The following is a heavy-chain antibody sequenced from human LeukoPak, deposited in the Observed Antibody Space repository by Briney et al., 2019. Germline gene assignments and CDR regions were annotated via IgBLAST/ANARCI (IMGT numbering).Heavy chain of an antibody. CDR3: ARTIAAAGTPFDY. Sequence: PGGSLRLSCAASGFTFSSYAMSWVRQAPGKGLEWVAVISYDGSNKYYADSVKGRFTISRDNSKNTLYLQMNSLRAEDTAVYYCARTIAAAGTPFDYWGRGTLVTVSS. V-gene: IGHV3-30-3*01. D-gene: IGHD6-13*01. J-gene: IGHJ4*02. CDR1: GFTFSSYA. CDR2: ISYDGSNK.